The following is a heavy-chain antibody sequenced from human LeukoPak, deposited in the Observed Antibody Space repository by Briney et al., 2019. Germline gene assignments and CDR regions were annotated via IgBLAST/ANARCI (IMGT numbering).Heavy chain of an antibody. CDR3: ARGRGTAAISLSYSSSPSGHFDY. Sequence: SETLSLTCIVSGGSISSISSNNYHWGWIRQPPGKGLEWIGSIYYSGSTYYNPSLKSRVTISVDTSKNQFSLKLSSVTAADTAVDLCARGRGTAAISLSYSSSPSGHFDYWGQGTLVTVSS. V-gene: IGHV4-39*01. CDR1: GGSISSISSNNYH. J-gene: IGHJ4*02. D-gene: IGHD6-6*01. CDR2: IYYSGST.